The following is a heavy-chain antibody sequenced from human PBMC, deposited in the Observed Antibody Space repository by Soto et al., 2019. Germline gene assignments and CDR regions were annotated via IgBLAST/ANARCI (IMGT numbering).Heavy chain of an antibody. CDR3: ARVRDSSSYYGMDV. Sequence: LRLSCTASGFTVSSYSMNWVRKAPGKGLEWVSYISSSSSTIYYADSVKGRFTISRDNAKNSLYLQMNSLRDEDTAVYYCARVRDSSSYYGMDVWGQGTTVTVSS. D-gene: IGHD6-6*01. V-gene: IGHV3-48*02. CDR2: ISSSSSTI. J-gene: IGHJ6*02. CDR1: GFTVSSYS.